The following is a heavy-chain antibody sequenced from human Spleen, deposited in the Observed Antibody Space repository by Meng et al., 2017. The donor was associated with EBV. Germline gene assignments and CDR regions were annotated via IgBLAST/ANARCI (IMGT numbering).Heavy chain of an antibody. V-gene: IGHV4-39*07. D-gene: IGHD2-8*02. J-gene: IGHJ4*02. CDR1: GGSIRNIIYY. CDR2: IYYSGST. Sequence: QPQLQECGPGLVKPSETLSLTCTVSGGSIRNIIYYWGWIRQSPGKGLEWIGNIYYSGSTYYNPSLKSRVTISVDTSKNQFSLKLGSVTAADTAVYYCARLVEFSSYYFDYWGQGTLVTVSS. CDR3: ARLVEFSSYYFDY.